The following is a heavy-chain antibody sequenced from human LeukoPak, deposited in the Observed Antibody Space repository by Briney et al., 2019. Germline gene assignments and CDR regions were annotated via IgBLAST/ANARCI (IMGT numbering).Heavy chain of an antibody. J-gene: IGHJ4*02. V-gene: IGHV4-34*01. CDR3: ARPDSVDDY. Sequence: SETLSLTCAVYGGSFRGYYWSWIRQPPGKGLEWIGEINHSGSTNYNPSLESRVTISVDTSKNQFSLKLSSVTAADTAVYYCARPDSVDDYWGQGTLVTVSS. CDR2: INHSGST. CDR1: GGSFRGYY. D-gene: IGHD4-11*01.